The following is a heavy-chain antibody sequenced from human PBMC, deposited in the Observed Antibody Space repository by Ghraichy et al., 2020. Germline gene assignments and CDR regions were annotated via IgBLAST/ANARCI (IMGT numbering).Heavy chain of an antibody. V-gene: IGHV3-53*01. CDR3: ARDSGYSYGSFDY. Sequence: GESLNISCAASGFTVSSNYMSWVRQAPGKGLEWVSVIYSGGSTYYADSVKGRFTISRDNSKNTLYLQMNSLRAEDTAVYYCARDSGYSYGSFDYWGQGTLVTVSS. D-gene: IGHD5-18*01. CDR2: IYSGGST. CDR1: GFTVSSNY. J-gene: IGHJ4*02.